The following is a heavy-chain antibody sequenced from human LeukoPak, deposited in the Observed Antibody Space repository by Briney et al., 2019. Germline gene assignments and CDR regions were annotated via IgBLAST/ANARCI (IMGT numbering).Heavy chain of an antibody. CDR3: ARAVAAKYYFDY. V-gene: IGHV4-34*01. CDR1: GGSFSGYY. Sequence: SESLSLTCAVYGGSFSGYYWSWIRQPPGKGLEWIGEINHSGSTNYNPSLKSRVTISVDTSKNQFSLKLSSVTAADTAVYYCARAVAAKYYFDYWGQGTLVTVSS. D-gene: IGHD6-13*01. CDR2: INHSGST. J-gene: IGHJ4*02.